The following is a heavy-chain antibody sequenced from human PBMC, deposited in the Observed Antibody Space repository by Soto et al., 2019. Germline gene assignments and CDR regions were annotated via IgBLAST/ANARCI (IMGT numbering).Heavy chain of an antibody. V-gene: IGHV3-23*01. CDR2: ISGSGGST. CDR3: AKDRADSSEGELGF. Sequence: GGSLRLSCAASGFTFSNAWMNWVRQAPGKGLEWVSAISGSGGSTYYADSVKGRFTISRDNSKNTLYLQMNSLRAEDTAVYYSAKDRADSSEGELGFWGQGTLVTVSS. J-gene: IGHJ4*02. CDR1: GFTFSNAW. D-gene: IGHD3-22*01.